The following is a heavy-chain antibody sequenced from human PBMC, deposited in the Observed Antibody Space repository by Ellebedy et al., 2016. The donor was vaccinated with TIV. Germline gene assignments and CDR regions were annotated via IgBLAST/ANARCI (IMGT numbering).Heavy chain of an antibody. CDR1: GFTFSDYY. D-gene: IGHD2-8*02. CDR3: VRTGRPWFDY. CDR2: ISTSSSYT. J-gene: IGHJ4*02. Sequence: GESLKTSCVASGFTFSDYYMSWIRQAPGKGLEWVSTISTSSSYTKCADSVKGRFTVSRDDAKNSLYLNMNSLKAEDTAVYYCVRTGRPWFDYWGQGTLVTVSS. V-gene: IGHV3-11*06.